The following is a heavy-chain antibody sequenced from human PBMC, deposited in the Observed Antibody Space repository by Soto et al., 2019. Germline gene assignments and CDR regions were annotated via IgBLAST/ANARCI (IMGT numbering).Heavy chain of an antibody. D-gene: IGHD3-16*01. CDR3: ARQPAHVYEGSPKGFDP. Sequence: EVLLVESGGGLVQPGGSLRLSCTASGFTFSSYEMNWVRQAPGKGLEWISYISTSGRTIFDAGSVKGRFTISRDNTRNTLFLQMDSLRPEYTAVYYCARQPAHVYEGSPKGFDPWGQGTLVIVSS. J-gene: IGHJ5*02. CDR2: ISTSGRTI. V-gene: IGHV3-48*03. CDR1: GFTFSSYE.